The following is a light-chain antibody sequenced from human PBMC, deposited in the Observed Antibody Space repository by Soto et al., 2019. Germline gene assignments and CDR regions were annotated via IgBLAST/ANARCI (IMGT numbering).Light chain of an antibody. CDR3: LQHNSYPRT. J-gene: IGKJ1*01. V-gene: IGKV1-17*01. CDR1: QGMGND. CDR2: AAS. Sequence: DIRMTQSPSSLSASVGDRVTITCRASQGMGNDLGWYQQRPGKAPNRLIYAASTLQSGVPSRFSGSGSGTEFTLTISSLQPEDFTTYYCLQHNSYPRTFGQGTKVEIK.